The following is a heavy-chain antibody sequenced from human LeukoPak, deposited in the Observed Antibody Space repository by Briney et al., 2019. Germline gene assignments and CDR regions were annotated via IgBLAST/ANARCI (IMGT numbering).Heavy chain of an antibody. CDR2: IKSDGST. Sequence: GGSLRLSCAASGFTFSTYWMHWGRQAPGKGLGWVSRIKSDGSTNYADSVRGRFTISTDNAKKTVSLQMNSLRPEDTGVYYCARAPSEIGGYYPEYFRHWGQGTLVTVSS. J-gene: IGHJ1*01. CDR1: GFTFSTYW. V-gene: IGHV3-74*01. D-gene: IGHD3-22*01. CDR3: ARAPSEIGGYYPEYFRH.